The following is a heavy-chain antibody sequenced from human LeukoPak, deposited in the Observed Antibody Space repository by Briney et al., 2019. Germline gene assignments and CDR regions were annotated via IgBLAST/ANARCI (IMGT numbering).Heavy chain of an antibody. D-gene: IGHD2-2*01. CDR3: ARIRFDCGTASCSKGVSMWFDP. CDR1: GFIFSDYF. V-gene: IGHV3-11*01. J-gene: IGHJ5*02. CDR2: VTSSGDTT. Sequence: GGSLRLSCAGSGFIFSDYFMTWMRQAPGKGPELVSYVTSSGDTTYYADSVKGRFTISRDNVKNSLSLQMKSLRAEDTARYFCARIRFDCGTASCSKGVSMWFDPWGQGTLVTVSS.